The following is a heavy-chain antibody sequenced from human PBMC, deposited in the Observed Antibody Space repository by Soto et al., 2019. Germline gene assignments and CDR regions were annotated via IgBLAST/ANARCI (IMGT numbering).Heavy chain of an antibody. J-gene: IGHJ4*02. D-gene: IGHD5-12*01. Sequence: QVQLVQSGAEVKKPGASVKVSCKASGHSFTTYGVSWVRQAPGQGLEWMGWITTYNGDTSYPQKFQGRVTLTTDTSSNTAYMELRSLRSYDTAVYYCLVEMATINEYWGQGTLVTVSS. CDR1: GHSFTTYG. V-gene: IGHV1-18*01. CDR2: ITTYNGDT. CDR3: LVEMATINEY.